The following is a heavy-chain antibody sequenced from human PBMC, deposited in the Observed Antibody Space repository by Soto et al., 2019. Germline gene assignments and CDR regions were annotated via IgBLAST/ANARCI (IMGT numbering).Heavy chain of an antibody. V-gene: IGHV1-3*05. CDR3: ARGNVRGGCLDF. D-gene: IGHD3-10*01. J-gene: IGHJ4*02. Sequence: QVQLVQSGAEERKPGASVKVSCKASGYTFSTYAMHWVRRAPGQSLEWMGWFNGGNGNIKYSQKFEGRVTNTTGTAATTVYMELNMLRSADTAVYYCARGNVRGGCLDFWGQGTLVSVSS. CDR1: GYTFSTYA. CDR2: FNGGNGNI.